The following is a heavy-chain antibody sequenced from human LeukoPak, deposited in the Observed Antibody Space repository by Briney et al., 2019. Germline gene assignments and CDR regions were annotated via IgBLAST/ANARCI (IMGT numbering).Heavy chain of an antibody. Sequence: PSETLSLTCTVSGGSISSYYWSWIRQPPGKGLEWIGYIYYSGSTNYNPSLKSRVTISVDTSKKQFSLKLSSVTAADTAVYYCARVALWFGELYPDYWGQGTLVTVSS. D-gene: IGHD3-10*01. CDR3: ARVALWFGELYPDY. J-gene: IGHJ4*02. CDR1: GGSISSYY. V-gene: IGHV4-59*01. CDR2: IYYSGST.